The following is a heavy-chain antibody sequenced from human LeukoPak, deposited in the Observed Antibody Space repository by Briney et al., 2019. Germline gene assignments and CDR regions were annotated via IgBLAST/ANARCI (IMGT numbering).Heavy chain of an antibody. J-gene: IGHJ4*02. CDR2: IYHSGSM. CDR1: GGSISSGDYY. D-gene: IGHD5-24*01. V-gene: IGHV4-39*01. Sequence: SQTLSLTCTVSGGSISSGDYYWSWIRQPPGKGLEWIGSIYHSGSMYASLKSRVTISVDTSKNQFSLKMSSVTAADTAVYYCARHATSSTSGPPYDYWGQGTLVTVSS. CDR3: ARHATSSTSGPPYDY.